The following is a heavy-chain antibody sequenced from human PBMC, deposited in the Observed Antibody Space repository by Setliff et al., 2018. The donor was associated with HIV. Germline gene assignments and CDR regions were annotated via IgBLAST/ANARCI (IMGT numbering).Heavy chain of an antibody. Sequence: GASVKVSCQASGGTFSSYVISWVRQAPGQGPEWMGGIIPMYGVTNYAQKFQGRVTITTDESTSTAYMELSSLRSEDTAVYYCALPYCSGGNCWSSASLPPAGWFDPWGQGTLVTVSS. J-gene: IGHJ5*02. CDR2: IIPMYGVT. CDR1: GGTFSSYV. V-gene: IGHV1-69*05. D-gene: IGHD2-15*01. CDR3: ALPYCSGGNCWSSASLPPAGWFDP.